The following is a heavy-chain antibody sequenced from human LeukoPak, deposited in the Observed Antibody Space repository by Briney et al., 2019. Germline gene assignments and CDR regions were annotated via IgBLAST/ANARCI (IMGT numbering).Heavy chain of an antibody. CDR3: TTVGYDSSGFDY. D-gene: IGHD3-22*01. CDR2: IKRKTDGGTT. Sequence: GGSLRLSCAASGVTFSNAWMSWVRQAPGKGLEWVGRIKRKTDGGTTDYAAPVKGRFTISRDDSKNTLYLQMNSLKNEDTAVYYCTTVGYDSSGFDYWGQEPWSPSPQ. V-gene: IGHV3-15*01. CDR1: GVTFSNAW. J-gene: IGHJ4*01.